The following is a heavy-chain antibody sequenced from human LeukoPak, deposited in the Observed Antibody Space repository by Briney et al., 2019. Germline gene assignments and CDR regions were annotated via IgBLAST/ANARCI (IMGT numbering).Heavy chain of an antibody. CDR2: IYSSGST. Sequence: LETLSLTCTVSGGSISRRSYYWGWIRQPPGKGLEWIGIIYSSGSTYSNPSLKSRVTISLDTSKSQLSLKVSSVTAADTAVYYCARDYKDAFDIWGQGTMVTVSS. CDR1: GGSISRRSYY. CDR3: ARDYKDAFDI. V-gene: IGHV4-39*07. J-gene: IGHJ3*02. D-gene: IGHD1-1*01.